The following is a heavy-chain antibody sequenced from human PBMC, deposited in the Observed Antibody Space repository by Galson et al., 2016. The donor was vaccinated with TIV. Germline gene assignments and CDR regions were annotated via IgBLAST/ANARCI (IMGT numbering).Heavy chain of an antibody. CDR3: ARGRRGADSWSGYAFHDMDV. CDR2: LSSGGTT. J-gene: IGHJ6*02. Sequence: TLSLTCTVSHGSISSGSYYWTWTRQPAGKGLEWIGHLSSGGTTNYNPSFNGRVTMSLDTSTNQFSLKVTSVTAADTAVYYCARGRRGADSWSGYAFHDMDVWGQGTTVTVSS. V-gene: IGHV4-61*09. D-gene: IGHD3-3*01. CDR1: HGSISSGSYY.